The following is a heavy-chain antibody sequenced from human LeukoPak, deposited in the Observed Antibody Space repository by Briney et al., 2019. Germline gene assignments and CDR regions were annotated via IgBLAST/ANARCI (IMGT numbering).Heavy chain of an antibody. D-gene: IGHD3-3*01. CDR3: ARVVGFWRGYIDY. CDR2: INHSGST. V-gene: IGHV4-34*01. Sequence: PSETLSLTCAVYGGSFSGYYWSWIRQPPGKGLELVGEINHSGSTNYNPSLKSRVTISVDTSKNQFSLKLSSVTAADTAVYYCARVVGFWRGYIDYWGQGNPVTVSS. CDR1: GGSFSGYY. J-gene: IGHJ4*02.